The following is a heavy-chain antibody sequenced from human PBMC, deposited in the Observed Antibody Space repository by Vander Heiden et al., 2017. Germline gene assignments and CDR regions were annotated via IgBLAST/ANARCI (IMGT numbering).Heavy chain of an antibody. CDR3: ARVRMYNGSYRSIYWLDP. J-gene: IGHJ5*02. Sequence: QVQLQQWGAGLLKPSETLSLTCAAFGGSFSGYYWSWIRQPPGKGLEWIGEINHSGSTNYNPSLKSRVTISVDTSKNQFSLKLSSVTAADTALYYCARVRMYNGSYRSIYWLDPWGQGTLVTVYS. CDR2: INHSGST. V-gene: IGHV4-34*01. D-gene: IGHD1-26*01. CDR1: GGSFSGYY.